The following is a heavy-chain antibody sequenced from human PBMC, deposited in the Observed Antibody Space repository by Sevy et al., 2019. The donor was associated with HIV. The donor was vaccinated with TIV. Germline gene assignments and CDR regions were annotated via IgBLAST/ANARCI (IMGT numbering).Heavy chain of an antibody. CDR1: GGSISSSSYY. D-gene: IGHD1-26*01. CDR2: IYYSWST. Sequence: SETLSLTCTVSGGSISSSSYYWGWIRQPPGKGLEWIGSIYYSWSTYYNPSLKSRVTISVDTSKNQFSLKLSSVTAADTAVYYCATIPLGVFDYWGQGTLVTVSS. J-gene: IGHJ4*02. CDR3: ATIPLGVFDY. V-gene: IGHV4-39*01.